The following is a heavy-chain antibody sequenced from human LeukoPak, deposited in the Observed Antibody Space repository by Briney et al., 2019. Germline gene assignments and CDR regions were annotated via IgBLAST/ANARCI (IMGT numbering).Heavy chain of an antibody. CDR1: GYTLTELS. V-gene: IGHV1-24*01. D-gene: IGHD3-22*01. CDR2: FDPEDGET. Sequence: ASAKVSCKVSGYTLTELSMHWVRQAPGKGLEWMGGFDPEDGETIYAQKFQGRVTMTEDTSTDTAYMELSSLRSEDTAVYYCATEGSTMRSFDIWGQGTMVTVSS. CDR3: ATEGSTMRSFDI. J-gene: IGHJ3*02.